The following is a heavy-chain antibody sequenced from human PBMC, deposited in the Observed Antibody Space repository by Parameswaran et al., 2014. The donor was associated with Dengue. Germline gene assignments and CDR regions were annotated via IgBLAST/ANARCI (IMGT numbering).Heavy chain of an antibody. Sequence: VRQAPGKGLEWVSAISGSGGSTYYADSVKGRFTISRDNSKNTLYLQMNSLRAEDTAVYYCAKANPDTYCSSTSCPMPGGLDYYYYYGMDVWGQGTTVTVSS. J-gene: IGHJ6*02. D-gene: IGHD2-2*01. CDR2: ISGSGGST. CDR3: AKANPDTYCSSTSCPMPGGLDYYYYYGMDV. V-gene: IGHV3-23*01.